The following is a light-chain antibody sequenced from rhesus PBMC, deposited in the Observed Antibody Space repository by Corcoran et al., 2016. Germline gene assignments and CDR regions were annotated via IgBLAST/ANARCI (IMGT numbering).Light chain of an antibody. CDR2: AAS. CDR3: QQHKSDPWT. V-gene: IGKV1-33*02. J-gene: IGKJ1*01. Sequence: GDRVTIPCQASQGISNWLAWYQQKPGKAPKLLIFAASSLQSGVPSRFSGSGSGTEFTLTISSLQHEDFATYYCQQHKSDPWTFGQGTKVEIK. CDR1: QGISNW.